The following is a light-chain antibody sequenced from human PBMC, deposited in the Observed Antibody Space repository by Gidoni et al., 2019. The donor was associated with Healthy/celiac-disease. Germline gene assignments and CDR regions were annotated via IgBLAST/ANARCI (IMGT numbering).Light chain of an antibody. Sequence: DIQMTQSHSTLSASVGDRVTITCRASQSISSWLAWYQQKPGKAPKLLIYKASSLESGVPSRFSGSGSGTEFTLTISSLQPDDFATYYCQQYNSYSPYTFXQXTKLEIK. V-gene: IGKV1-5*03. CDR2: KAS. CDR3: QQYNSYSPYT. J-gene: IGKJ2*01. CDR1: QSISSW.